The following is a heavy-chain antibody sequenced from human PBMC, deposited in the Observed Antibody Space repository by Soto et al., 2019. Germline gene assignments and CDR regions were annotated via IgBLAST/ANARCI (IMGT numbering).Heavy chain of an antibody. D-gene: IGHD3-10*01. CDR3: AKALGSTTNLWFGELLFGGGMDV. CDR1: GFTFSSYA. J-gene: IGHJ6*02. Sequence: GGSLRLSCAASGFTFSSYAMSWVRQAPGKGLEWVSAISGSGGSTYYADSVKGRFTISRDNSKNTLYLQMNSLRAEDTAVYYCAKALGSTTNLWFGELLFGGGMDVWGQGTTVTVSS. V-gene: IGHV3-23*01. CDR2: ISGSGGST.